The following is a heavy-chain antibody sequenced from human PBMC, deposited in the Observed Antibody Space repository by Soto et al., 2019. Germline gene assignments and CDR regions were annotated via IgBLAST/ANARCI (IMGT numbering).Heavy chain of an antibody. CDR2: IYYSGST. Sequence: SETLSLTCTVSGGSISSGDYYWSWIRQPPGKGLEWIGYIYYSGSTYYNPSLKSRVTISVDTSKNQFSLKLSSVTAADTAGYYCYRGCGYSYGCRSNGGSGAFDIWGQGTMVTVSS. CDR1: GGSISSGDYY. V-gene: IGHV4-30-4*01. D-gene: IGHD5-18*01. CDR3: YRGCGYSYGCRSNGGSGAFDI. J-gene: IGHJ3*02.